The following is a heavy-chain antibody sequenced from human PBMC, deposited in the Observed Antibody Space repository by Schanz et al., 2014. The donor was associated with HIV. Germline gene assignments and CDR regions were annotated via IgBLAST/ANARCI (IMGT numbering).Heavy chain of an antibody. CDR2: VTSSGAST. D-gene: IGHD4-17*01. V-gene: IGHV3-NL1*01. CDR3: AKGGPTVLTGFDQ. J-gene: IGHJ4*02. CDR1: GFTFSGYG. Sequence: QVQLVESGGDVVQPGRSLRLSCAASGFTFSGYGMHWVRQGPGKGLEWVSVVTSSGASTNSADSVKGRFTISRDNSKKTLYLHMRSLGVGDTAVYYCAKGGPTVLTGFDQWGQGTLVTVSS.